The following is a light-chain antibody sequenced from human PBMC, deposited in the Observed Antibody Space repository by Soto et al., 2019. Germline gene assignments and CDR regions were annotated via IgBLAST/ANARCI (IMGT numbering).Light chain of an antibody. V-gene: IGKV3-20*01. CDR2: DVS. CDR3: QQYGRSPT. J-gene: IGKJ1*01. Sequence: EIVLTQSPGTLSLSPGERATLSCRSSQSVSSSYLAWYQHKPGQAPRLLIYDVSSRATGIPDRFSGSGSGTDFTLTICRLEPEDLAVYYCQQYGRSPTFGQGAKVEIK. CDR1: QSVSSSY.